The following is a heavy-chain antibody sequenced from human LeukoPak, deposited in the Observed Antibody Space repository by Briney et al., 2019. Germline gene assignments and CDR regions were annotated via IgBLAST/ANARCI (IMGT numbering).Heavy chain of an antibody. CDR1: GFTVSSNY. J-gene: IGHJ6*02. D-gene: IGHD6-13*01. V-gene: IGHV3-66*04. CDR3: ARRPGGSAAIYYYYGMDV. Sequence: GGSLRLSCVASGFTVSSNYMSWVRQAPGKGLEWVSVIYSGGSTYYADSVKGRFTISRDNSKNTLYLQMNSLRAEDTAVYYCARRPGGSAAIYYYYGMDVWGQGTTVTVSS. CDR2: IYSGGST.